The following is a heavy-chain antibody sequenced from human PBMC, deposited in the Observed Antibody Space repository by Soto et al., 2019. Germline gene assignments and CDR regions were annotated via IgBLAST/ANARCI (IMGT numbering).Heavy chain of an antibody. CDR2: IWYDGSNK. J-gene: IGHJ4*02. CDR1: GFTFSSYG. Sequence: PGGSLRLSCAASGFTFSSYGMHWVRQAPGKGLEWVAVIWYDGSNKYYADSVKGRFTISRDNSKNTLYLQMNSLRAEDTAVYYCAISVSSGCPHYWGQGTLVTVSS. CDR3: AISVSSGCPHY. D-gene: IGHD6-19*01. V-gene: IGHV3-33*01.